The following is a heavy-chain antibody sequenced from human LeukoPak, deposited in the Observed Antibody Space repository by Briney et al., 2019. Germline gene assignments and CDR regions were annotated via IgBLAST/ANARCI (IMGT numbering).Heavy chain of an antibody. D-gene: IGHD6-13*01. V-gene: IGHV4-59*12. Sequence: SETLSLTCSVSGVSISGYYWSWIRQPPGKGLEWIGYIYDSGSTNYNPSLKSRVTISVDKSKNQFSLKLSSVTAADTAVYYCASSRMAAALLPFDYWGQGTLVTVSS. CDR3: ASSRMAAALLPFDY. J-gene: IGHJ4*02. CDR2: IYDSGST. CDR1: GVSISGYY.